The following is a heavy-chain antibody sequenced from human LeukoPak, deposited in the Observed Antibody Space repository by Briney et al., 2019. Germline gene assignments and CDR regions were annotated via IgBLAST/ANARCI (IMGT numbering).Heavy chain of an antibody. CDR1: GGIFSSYA. D-gene: IGHD6-19*01. CDR3: ARDRSEQWLVPGHFDY. Sequence: SVKVSCKASGGIFSSYAISWVRQAPEQGLEWMGRIIPIFGTANYAQKFQGRVTITTDESTSTAYMELSSLRSEDTAVYYCARDRSEQWLVPGHFDYWGQGTLVTVSP. J-gene: IGHJ4*02. V-gene: IGHV1-69*05. CDR2: IIPIFGTA.